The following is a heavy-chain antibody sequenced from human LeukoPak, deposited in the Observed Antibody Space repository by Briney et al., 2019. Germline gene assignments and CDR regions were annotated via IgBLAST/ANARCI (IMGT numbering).Heavy chain of an antibody. CDR3: AKALYGGHDY. V-gene: IGHV3-23*01. CDR1: GFTFDDYG. Sequence: GGSLRLSCAASGFTFDDYGMSWVRQAPGKGLECVSALSGNGNTIYYADSVKGRFTISRDNSKNTLSLQMYSLRAEDTAVYYCAKALYGGHDYWGQGTLVTVSS. CDR2: LSGNGNTI. D-gene: IGHD4-23*01. J-gene: IGHJ4*02.